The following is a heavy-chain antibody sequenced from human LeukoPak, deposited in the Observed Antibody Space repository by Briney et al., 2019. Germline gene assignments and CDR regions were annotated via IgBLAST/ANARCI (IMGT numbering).Heavy chain of an antibody. V-gene: IGHV4-38-2*02. CDR3: ARDYYGSGGNWFDP. CDR2: IYHSGGT. J-gene: IGHJ5*02. CDR1: GYSISSGSY. Sequence: PSETLSLTCTVSGYSISSGSYWGWIRQPPGKWLEWIGSIYHSGGTYYNPSLKSRVTISVDTSKNQFSLRLSSVTAADTAVYYCARDYYGSGGNWFDPWGQGTLVTVSS. D-gene: IGHD3-10*01.